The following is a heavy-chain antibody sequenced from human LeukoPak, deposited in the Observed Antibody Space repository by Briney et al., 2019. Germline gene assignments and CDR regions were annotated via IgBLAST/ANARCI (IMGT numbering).Heavy chain of an antibody. V-gene: IGHV4-39*07. D-gene: IGHD4-17*01. J-gene: IGHJ5*02. Sequence: SETLSLTCTVSGGSISSSSYYWGWIRQPPGKGLEWIGSIYYSGSTYYNPSLKSRVTISVDTSKNQFSLKLSSVTAADTAVYYCARSGTLEYGDYPPGGFDPWGQGTLVTVSS. CDR2: IYYSGST. CDR1: GGSISSSSYY. CDR3: ARSGTLEYGDYPPGGFDP.